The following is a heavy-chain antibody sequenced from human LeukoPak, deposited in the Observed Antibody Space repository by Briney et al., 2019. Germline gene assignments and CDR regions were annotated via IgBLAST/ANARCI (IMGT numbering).Heavy chain of an antibody. CDR3: ARTPGLYDFWSGSPMGYFDY. J-gene: IGHJ4*02. CDR1: GFTFSSYG. D-gene: IGHD3-3*01. CDR2: ISSSSSYI. Sequence: KAGGSLRLSCAASGFTFSSYGMHWVRQAPGKGLEWVSYISSSSSYIYYADSVKGRFTISRDNAKNSLYLQMNSLRAEDTAVYYCARTPGLYDFWSGSPMGYFDYWGQGTLVTVSS. V-gene: IGHV3-21*05.